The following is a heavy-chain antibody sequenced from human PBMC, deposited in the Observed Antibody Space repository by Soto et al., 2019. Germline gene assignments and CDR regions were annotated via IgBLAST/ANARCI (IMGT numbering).Heavy chain of an antibody. V-gene: IGHV2-5*01. Sequence: SGPTLVNPTQTLTLTCIFSGFSLRASGVGVGWIRQPPGKALEWLGFIYWNDDKRYSPSLKSRLTITKDTSKNQVVLTMTNMDPVDTATYYCAKSGSSGWYGWFDPWGQGTLVTVSS. J-gene: IGHJ5*02. CDR3: AKSGSSGWYGWFDP. CDR1: GFSLRASGVG. CDR2: IYWNDDK. D-gene: IGHD6-19*01.